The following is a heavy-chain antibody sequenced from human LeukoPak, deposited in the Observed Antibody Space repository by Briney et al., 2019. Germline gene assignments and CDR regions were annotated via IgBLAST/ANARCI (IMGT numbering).Heavy chain of an antibody. CDR1: GFTFSSYG. J-gene: IGHJ6*04. Sequence: GGSLRLSCAASGFTFSSYGMHWVRQAPGKGLEWVAVISYDGSNKYYADSVKGRFTISRDNSKNTLYLQMNSLRAEDTAVYYCAKDLGGSKDVWGKGTTVTVSS. V-gene: IGHV3-30*18. CDR2: ISYDGSNK. D-gene: IGHD1-26*01. CDR3: AKDLGGSKDV.